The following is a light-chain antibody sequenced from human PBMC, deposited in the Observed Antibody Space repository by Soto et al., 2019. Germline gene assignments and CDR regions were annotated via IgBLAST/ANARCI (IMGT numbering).Light chain of an antibody. CDR2: GVS. V-gene: IGLV2-14*01. CDR3: YSYSAYTTLWV. Sequence: QSALTQPASVSGSPGQSSTFSCTGTASDIGNYNYVSWYQVHPGKAPKYLIYGVSNRPSGVSNRFSGSKSSNAASLTISGLQAEDEADYYCYSYSAYTTLWVFGGGTKLTVL. CDR1: ASDIGNYNY. J-gene: IGLJ3*02.